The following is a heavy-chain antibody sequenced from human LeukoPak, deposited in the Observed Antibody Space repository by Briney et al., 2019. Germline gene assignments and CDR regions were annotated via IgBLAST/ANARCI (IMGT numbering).Heavy chain of an antibody. CDR1: RFTSTSYS. CDR3: ARDLGYSYGYAFDI. CDR2: ISSSRSYI. D-gene: IGHD5-18*01. V-gene: IGHV3-21*01. J-gene: IGHJ3*02. Sequence: GRSLRLSPAASRFTSTSYSMNSVPHAPAKGLEWVSSISSSRSYITYTHSVKGRLTISRDNAKTSLYLQMNRLRAEDTAVYYCARDLGYSYGYAFDIWGQGTMVTVSS.